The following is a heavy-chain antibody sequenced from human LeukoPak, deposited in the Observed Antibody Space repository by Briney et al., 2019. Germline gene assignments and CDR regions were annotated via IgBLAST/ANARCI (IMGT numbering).Heavy chain of an antibody. Sequence: GVQRLSCTASGFTFGDYAMSWSRQAPGKGLEWVGFIRSKAYGGTTEYAASVKGRFTISRDDSKSIAYLQMNSLKTEDTAVYYCTRDTEWELPVDDAFDIWGQGTMVTDSS. D-gene: IGHD1-26*01. CDR1: GFTFGDYA. CDR2: IRSKAYGGTT. V-gene: IGHV3-49*03. CDR3: TRDTEWELPVDDAFDI. J-gene: IGHJ3*02.